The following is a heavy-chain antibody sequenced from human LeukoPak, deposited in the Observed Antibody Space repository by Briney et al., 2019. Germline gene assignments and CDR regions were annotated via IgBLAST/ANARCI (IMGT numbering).Heavy chain of an antibody. D-gene: IGHD3-10*01. CDR1: GFTFSHYA. CDR3: AKTMVRGVITPYYFDY. Sequence: GGSLRLSCAASGFTFSHYAMSWVRQAPGKGLEWVAVISYDGSNKYYADSVKGRFTISRDNSKNTLYLQMNSLRAEDTAVYYCAKTMVRGVITPYYFDYWGQGTLVTVSS. V-gene: IGHV3-30*04. J-gene: IGHJ4*02. CDR2: ISYDGSNK.